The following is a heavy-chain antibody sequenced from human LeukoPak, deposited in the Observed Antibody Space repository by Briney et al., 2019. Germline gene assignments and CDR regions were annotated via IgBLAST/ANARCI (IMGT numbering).Heavy chain of an antibody. D-gene: IGHD6-13*01. V-gene: IGHV3-7*01. CDR1: GFTFRSFW. CDR3: ARVLSSWRAFDI. Sequence: GGSLRLSCAASGFTFRSFWMSWVRQAPGKGLEWVANIKEDGSDKNYLDSVEGRFTISRDNAKNSLYLQMNSLRAEDTAVYYCARVLSSWRAFDIWGQGTMVTVSS. CDR2: IKEDGSDK. J-gene: IGHJ3*02.